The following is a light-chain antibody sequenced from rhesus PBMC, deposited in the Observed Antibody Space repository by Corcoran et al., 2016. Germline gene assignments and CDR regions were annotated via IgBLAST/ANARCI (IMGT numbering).Light chain of an antibody. CDR1: QSISSW. V-gene: IGKV1-22*01. J-gene: IGKJ1*01. CDR2: KAS. CDR3: KQYSGSPWT. Sequence: DIQMTQSPSSLSASVGDTVTITCRASQSISSWLAWYQQKPGTAPKLLIYKASPLQSGVPSRFSGTGSGTDFTLTFSSLQSEDFSAYYCKQYSGSPWTFGQGNKVEIK.